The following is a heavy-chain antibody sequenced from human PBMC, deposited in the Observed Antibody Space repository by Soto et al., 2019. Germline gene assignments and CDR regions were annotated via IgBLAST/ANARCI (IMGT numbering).Heavy chain of an antibody. J-gene: IGHJ4*02. Sequence: QVHLVQSGAEVKKPGASAKVSCKASGYTFTSYGITWVRQAPGQGLEWMGWISAHNGNTDYAQKLQGRVIVTRDTSPSTANMELRSLRSDDTAVYYCARGRYGDYWGQGALVTVSS. CDR3: ARGRYGDY. V-gene: IGHV1-18*01. CDR2: ISAHNGNT. D-gene: IGHD1-1*01. CDR1: GYTFTSYG.